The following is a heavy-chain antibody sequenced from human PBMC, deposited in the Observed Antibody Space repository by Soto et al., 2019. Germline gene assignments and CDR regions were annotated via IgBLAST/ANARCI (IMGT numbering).Heavy chain of an antibody. D-gene: IGHD4-17*01. CDR2: IWYDGSNK. CDR1: GFTFSSYG. Sequence: GGSLRLSCAASGFTFSSYGMHWVRQAPGKGLEWVAVIWYDGSNKYYADSVKGRFTISRDNSKNTLYLQMNSLRAEDTAVYYCAREVDYGGNLDYWGQGTLVTVSS. J-gene: IGHJ4*02. V-gene: IGHV3-33*01. CDR3: AREVDYGGNLDY.